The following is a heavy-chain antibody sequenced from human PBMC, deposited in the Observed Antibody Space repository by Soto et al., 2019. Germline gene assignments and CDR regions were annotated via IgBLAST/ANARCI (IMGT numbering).Heavy chain of an antibody. CDR3: ARDRWELLLRGGGMDV. V-gene: IGHV3-33*01. D-gene: IGHD1-26*01. Sequence: QVQLVESGGGVVQPGRSLRLSCAASGFTFSSYGMHWVRQAPGKGLEWVAVIWYDGSNKYYADSVKGRFTISRDNSKNTLYLQRNSLRAEDTAVYYWARDRWELLLRGGGMDVWGQGTTVTVSS. J-gene: IGHJ6*02. CDR1: GFTFSSYG. CDR2: IWYDGSNK.